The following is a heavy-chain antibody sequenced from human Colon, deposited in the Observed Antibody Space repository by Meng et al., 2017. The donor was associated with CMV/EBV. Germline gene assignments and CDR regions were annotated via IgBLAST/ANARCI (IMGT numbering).Heavy chain of an antibody. J-gene: IGHJ4*02. CDR2: IHYIGSP. V-gene: IGHV4-59*08. D-gene: IGHD2-2*01. CDR3: ARLGNPAAVDPIY. Sequence: QVQLQESGPGLVKPSETLSLTCTVSGGLNGPMTSYYWSWIRQTPEKGLEWIGHIHYIGSPRYNPSLESRLFISLDQSKNQFSLTLTSVTAADTAMYYCARLGNPAAVDPIYWGPGTLVTVSS. CDR1: GGLNGPMTSYY.